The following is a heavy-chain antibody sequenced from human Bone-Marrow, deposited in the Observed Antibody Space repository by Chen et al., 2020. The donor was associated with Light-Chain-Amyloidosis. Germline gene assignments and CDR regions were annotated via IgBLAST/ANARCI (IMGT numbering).Heavy chain of an antibody. V-gene: IGHV5-51*01. CDR1: GYTFPNYW. CDR2: IYPDDSDA. J-gene: IGHJ4*02. CDR3: ARRRDGYNFDY. D-gene: IGHD5-12*01. Sequence: EVQLEQSGPEVKKPGESLKISCNGYGYTFPNYWIGWVRQMPGKGLEWMGVIYPDDSDARYSPSFEGQVTISADKSITTAYLQWRSLKASDTAMYYCARRRDGYNFDYWGQGTLVTVSS.